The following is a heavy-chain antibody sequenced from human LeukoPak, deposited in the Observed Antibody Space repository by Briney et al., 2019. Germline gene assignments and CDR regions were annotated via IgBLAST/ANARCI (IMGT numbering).Heavy chain of an antibody. CDR2: ISSSSSYI. Sequence: PGRSLRLSCAASGFTFSSYAMSWVRQAPGKGLEWVSSISSSSSYIYYADSVKGRFTISRDNAKNPLYLQMNSLRAEDTAVYYCARDHGPPDTSPFDYWGQGTLVTVSS. CDR1: GFTFSSYA. V-gene: IGHV3-21*01. D-gene: IGHD5-18*01. J-gene: IGHJ4*02. CDR3: ARDHGPPDTSPFDY.